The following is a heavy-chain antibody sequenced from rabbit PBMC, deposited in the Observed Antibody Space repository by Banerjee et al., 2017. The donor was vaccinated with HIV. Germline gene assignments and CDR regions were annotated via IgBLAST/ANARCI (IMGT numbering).Heavy chain of an antibody. J-gene: IGHJ6*01. V-gene: IGHV1S45*01. CDR3: ARNAPYAGYGGYGYAAL. D-gene: IGHD6-1*01. Sequence: QEQLEESGGGLVKPEGSLTLTCKASGFSFSSGYDMCWVRQAPGKGLEWIACIDTGSSGRTYYASWAKGRFTISKTSSTTVTLQMTSLTAADTATYFCARNAPYAGYGGYGYAALWGPGTLVTVS. CDR1: GFSFSSGYD. CDR2: IDTGSSGRT.